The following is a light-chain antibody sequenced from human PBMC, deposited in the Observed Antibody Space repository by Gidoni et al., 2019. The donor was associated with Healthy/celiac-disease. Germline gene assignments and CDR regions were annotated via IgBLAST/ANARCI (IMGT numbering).Light chain of an antibody. V-gene: IGKV1-39*01. Sequence: DIQMTQSPSYLSASVGDRVTITCRASQSITSYLNWYQQKPGKAPKLLIYAASSLQSGGPSRFSGSGSGTDFTLTISSLQPEDFATYYCQQSYSTGGATFGPGTKVDIK. CDR2: AAS. CDR3: QQSYSTGGAT. CDR1: QSITSY. J-gene: IGKJ3*01.